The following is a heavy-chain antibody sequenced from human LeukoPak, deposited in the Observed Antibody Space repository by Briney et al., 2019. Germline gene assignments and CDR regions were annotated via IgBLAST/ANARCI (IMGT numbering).Heavy chain of an antibody. D-gene: IGHD3-9*01. CDR1: GGSISSYF. V-gene: IGHV4-59*01. Sequence: PSETLFLTCTVPGGSISSYFWSWIRQTPGKGLEWMGYIYYSGSTNYNPSLKSRVTISVDTSKNQFSLKLSSVTAADTAVYYCARDRGILTDYAFDYWGQGTLVTVSS. CDR2: IYYSGST. CDR3: ARDRGILTDYAFDY. J-gene: IGHJ4*02.